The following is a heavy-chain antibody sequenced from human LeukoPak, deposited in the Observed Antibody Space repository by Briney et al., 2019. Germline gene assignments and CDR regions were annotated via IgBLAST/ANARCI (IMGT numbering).Heavy chain of an antibody. Sequence: SETLSLTCAVYGGSFSGYYWSWIRQPPGKGLEWIGEINHSGSTNYNPSLKSRVTISVDTSKNQFSLKLSSVTAADTAVYYCARWWLLPDYWGQGTLVTVSS. V-gene: IGHV4-34*01. D-gene: IGHD2-15*01. CDR3: ARWWLLPDY. CDR2: INHSGST. J-gene: IGHJ4*02. CDR1: GGSFSGYY.